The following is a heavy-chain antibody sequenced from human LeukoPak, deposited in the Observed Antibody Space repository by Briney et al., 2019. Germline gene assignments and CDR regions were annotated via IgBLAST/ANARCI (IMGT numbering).Heavy chain of an antibody. CDR1: GFTFSSYW. D-gene: IGHD5-12*01. CDR2: IKQDGSEK. CDR3: ATRRGYSGYDQTFDY. Sequence: GGSLRLSCAASGFTFSSYWMSWARQAPGKGLEWVANIKQDGSEKYYVDSVKGRFTISRDNAKNSLYLQMNSLRAEDTAVYYCATRRGYSGYDQTFDYWGQGALVTVSS. J-gene: IGHJ4*02. V-gene: IGHV3-7*01.